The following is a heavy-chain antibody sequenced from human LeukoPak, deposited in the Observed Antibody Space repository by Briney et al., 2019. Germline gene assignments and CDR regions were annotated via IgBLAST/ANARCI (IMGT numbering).Heavy chain of an antibody. Sequence: GGSLRLSCAASGFIFSDYSMNWFGQAPGKGLEWVSAISGSGSSTYYADSVKGRFTISRDNSKNTLYLQMNSLRAEDTAVYYCARGSEWSSGVSDYWGQGTLVTVSS. D-gene: IGHD3-3*01. J-gene: IGHJ4*02. V-gene: IGHV3-23*01. CDR3: ARGSEWSSGVSDY. CDR1: GFIFSDYS. CDR2: ISGSGSST.